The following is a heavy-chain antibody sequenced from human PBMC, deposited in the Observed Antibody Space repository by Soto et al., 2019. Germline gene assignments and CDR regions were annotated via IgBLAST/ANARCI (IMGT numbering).Heavy chain of an antibody. CDR3: ARHKKFVIDAFDI. D-gene: IGHD2-21*01. CDR2: IYPGDSDT. J-gene: IGHJ3*02. V-gene: IGHV5-51*01. CDR1: VYSFTSYW. Sequence: VEALRISCKGSVYSFTSYWICWIRQMPGKGLEWMGIIYPGDSDTRYSPSFQGQVTISADKSISTAYLQWSSLKASDTAMYYCARHKKFVIDAFDIWGQGTMVTVSS.